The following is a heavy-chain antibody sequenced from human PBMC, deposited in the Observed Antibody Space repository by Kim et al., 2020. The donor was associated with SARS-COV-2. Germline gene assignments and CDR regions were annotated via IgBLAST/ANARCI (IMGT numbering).Heavy chain of an antibody. V-gene: IGHV4-34*01. CDR2: INHSGST. CDR3: ATRYSSSWYTTLHYFDY. CDR1: GGSFSGYY. D-gene: IGHD6-13*01. J-gene: IGHJ4*02. Sequence: SETLSLACAVYGGSFSGYYWSWIRQPPGKGLEWIGDINHSGSTNYNPSLKSRVTISVDTSKNQFSLKLSSVTAADTAVYYCATRYSSSWYTTLHYFDYWGQGTLVTVSS.